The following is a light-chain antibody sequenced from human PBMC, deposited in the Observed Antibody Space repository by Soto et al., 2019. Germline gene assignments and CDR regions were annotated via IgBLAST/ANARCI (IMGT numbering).Light chain of an antibody. CDR2: GAS. Sequence: EIVMTQSPATLSVSPGERATLSCRASQSVSSNLAWYQQKPGQAPSLLIYGASTRSTGIPARFSGSGSGTEFTLTISTLQSEDFAVYYCQQYNNWPPITCGQGTRLEIK. J-gene: IGKJ5*01. CDR1: QSVSSN. V-gene: IGKV3-15*01. CDR3: QQYNNWPPIT.